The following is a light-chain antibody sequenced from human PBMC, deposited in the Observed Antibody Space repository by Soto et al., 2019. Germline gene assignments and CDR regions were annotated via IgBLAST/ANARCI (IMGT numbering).Light chain of an antibody. Sequence: QSVLTQPPSASGTTGQRVTISCYGSSSITGSLPGCGYQQLPVTAPKLLISSDDQRPSGRPDRFSASKSGTSASLAISGLRSEEEAEYYCAAWDASLSGDVFGAGTKVTVL. CDR3: AAWDASLSGDV. J-gene: IGLJ1*01. V-gene: IGLV1-47*02. CDR1: SSITGSLP. CDR2: SDD.